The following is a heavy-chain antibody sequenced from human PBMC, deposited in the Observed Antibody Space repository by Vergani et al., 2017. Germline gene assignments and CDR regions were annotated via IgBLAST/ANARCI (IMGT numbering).Heavy chain of an antibody. V-gene: IGHV4-39*07. CDR2: IYYSGST. CDR3: ARDGGGSGDGSGMGGY. CDR1: GGSISSSSYY. Sequence: QLQLQESGPGLVKPSETLSLTCTVSGGSISSSSYYWGWLRQPPGKGLEWIGRIYYSGSTYYNPSLKSRVTISVDPSKNQFSLKLSSVTAADPAVYYCARDGGGSGDGSGMGGYWGQGTLVTVSS. D-gene: IGHD3-10*01. J-gene: IGHJ4*02.